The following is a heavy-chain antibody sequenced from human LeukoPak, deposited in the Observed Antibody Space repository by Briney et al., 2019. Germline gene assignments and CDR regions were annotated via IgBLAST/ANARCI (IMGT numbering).Heavy chain of an antibody. J-gene: IGHJ5*02. CDR2: IIPIFGIA. Sequence: SVKVSCKASGGTFSSYAISWVRQAPGQGLVWMGRIIPIFGIANYAQKFQGRVTITADKSTSTAYMELSSLRSEDTAVYYCARGYAIPYSSGWYGNHWGQGTLVTVSS. CDR3: ARGYAIPYSSGWYGNH. V-gene: IGHV1-69*04. D-gene: IGHD6-19*01. CDR1: GGTFSSYA.